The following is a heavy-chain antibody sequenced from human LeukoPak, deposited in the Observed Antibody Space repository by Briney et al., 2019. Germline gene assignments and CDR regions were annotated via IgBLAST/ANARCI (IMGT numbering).Heavy chain of an antibody. Sequence: GGSLRLSCAASGFTFSSYWMSWVRQAPGKGLEWVANIKQDGSEKYYVDSVKGRFTISRDNAKNSLYLQMNSLRAEDTAVYYCAREGYYYDSSGYYSTFDYWGQGTLVTVSS. D-gene: IGHD3-22*01. V-gene: IGHV3-7*01. CDR1: GFTFSSYW. J-gene: IGHJ4*02. CDR3: AREGYYYDSSGYYSTFDY. CDR2: IKQDGSEK.